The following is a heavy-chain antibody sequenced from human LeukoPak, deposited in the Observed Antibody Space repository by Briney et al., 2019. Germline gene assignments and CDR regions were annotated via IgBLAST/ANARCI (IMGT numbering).Heavy chain of an antibody. CDR2: ISTQSGNT. J-gene: IGHJ4*02. CDR1: GYTFTGYY. V-gene: IGHV1-18*04. D-gene: IGHD4-17*01. CDR3: ARGAYGDK. Sequence: ASVKVSCKASGYTFTGYYMHWMRQAPGQGLEWMGWISTQSGNTKYAQKVQGRLTLTTDRSTNTAYMELRSLRSDDTAVYYCARGAYGDKWGQGTMVTVSS.